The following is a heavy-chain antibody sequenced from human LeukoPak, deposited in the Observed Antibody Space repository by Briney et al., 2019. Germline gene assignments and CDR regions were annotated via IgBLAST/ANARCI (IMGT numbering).Heavy chain of an antibody. CDR2: IDHSGGT. CDR3: AMVLWQSARPGP. J-gene: IGHJ5*02. V-gene: IGHV4-34*01. Sequence: PSETLSLTCAVYGGSLINCYWSWIRQSPGKGLEWIGDIDHSGGTSYNPALRSRVTMSIDPSRNQFYLKINSVTASDTAVYYCAMVLWQSARPGPWDQGSLVTVSS. D-gene: IGHD2/OR15-2a*01. CDR1: GGSLINCY.